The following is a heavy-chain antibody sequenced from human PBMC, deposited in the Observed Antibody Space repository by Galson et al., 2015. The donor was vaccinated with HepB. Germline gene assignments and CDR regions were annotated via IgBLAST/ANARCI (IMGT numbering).Heavy chain of an antibody. V-gene: IGHV3-74*01. Sequence: SLRLSCAASGFTFSSYWMHWVRQAPGKGLVWVSRINSDGSSTSYADSVKGRFTISRDNAKNTLYLQMNSLRAEDTAVYYRATGTYGSGSYYLYWGQGTLVTVSS. CDR1: GFTFSSYW. J-gene: IGHJ4*02. D-gene: IGHD3-10*01. CDR2: INSDGSST. CDR3: ATGTYGSGSYYLY.